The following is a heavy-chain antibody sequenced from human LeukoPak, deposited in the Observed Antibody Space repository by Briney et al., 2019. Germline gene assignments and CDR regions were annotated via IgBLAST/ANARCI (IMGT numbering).Heavy chain of an antibody. CDR1: GFTFSSYS. J-gene: IGHJ4*02. Sequence: GGSLRLSCTASGFTFSSYSLNWARQAPGKGLEWVSSVSTGSNYIYYADSVKGRFTISRDNDKNSLYLQMNSLRVEDTAVYYCARASPYGGNDFDYWGQGTLVTVSS. D-gene: IGHD4-23*01. V-gene: IGHV3-21*01. CDR2: VSTGSNYI. CDR3: ARASPYGGNDFDY.